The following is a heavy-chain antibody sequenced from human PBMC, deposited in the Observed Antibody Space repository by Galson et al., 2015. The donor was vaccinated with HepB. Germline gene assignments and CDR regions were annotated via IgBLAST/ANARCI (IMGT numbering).Heavy chain of an antibody. V-gene: IGHV1-18*01. J-gene: IGHJ4*02. Sequence: SVKVSCKASGYTFTSYGISWVRQAPGQGLEWMGWISAYNGNTNYAQKLQGRVTMTTDTSTSTAYMELRSLRSDDTAVYYCARDRTYYYGSGSYFRYFDYWGQGTLVTVSS. CDR2: ISAYNGNT. CDR1: GYTFTSYG. CDR3: ARDRTYYYGSGSYFRYFDY. D-gene: IGHD3-10*01.